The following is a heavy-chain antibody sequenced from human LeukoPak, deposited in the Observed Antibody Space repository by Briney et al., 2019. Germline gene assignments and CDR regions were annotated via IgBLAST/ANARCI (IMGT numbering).Heavy chain of an antibody. Sequence: GGSLRLSCVASGFTFDDYAMHWVRQAPGKGLEWVSLISGDGGSTYYADSVKGRFTISRDNSKNSLYLQMNSLRTEDTALYYCAKDFDSSGYYYFDYWGQGTLVTVSS. V-gene: IGHV3-43*02. D-gene: IGHD3-22*01. CDR1: GFTFDDYA. J-gene: IGHJ4*02. CDR2: ISGDGGST. CDR3: AKDFDSSGYYYFDY.